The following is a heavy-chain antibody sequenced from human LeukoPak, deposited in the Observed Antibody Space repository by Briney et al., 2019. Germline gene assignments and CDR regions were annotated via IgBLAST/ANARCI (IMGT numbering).Heavy chain of an antibody. CDR2: IGSDGTTT. V-gene: IGHV3-74*03. CDR3: ARSYYGSGSYHSAPFFDI. D-gene: IGHD3-10*01. CDR1: GFDFNSYW. Sequence: GGSLRLSCEATGFDFNSYWMHWVRQAPGKGLVWVSGIGSDGTTTTYADSVKGRFTISRDNAKNTVYLEMNSRRADDTAMYYCARSYYGSGSYHSAPFFDIWGLGTQVIVSS. J-gene: IGHJ4*01.